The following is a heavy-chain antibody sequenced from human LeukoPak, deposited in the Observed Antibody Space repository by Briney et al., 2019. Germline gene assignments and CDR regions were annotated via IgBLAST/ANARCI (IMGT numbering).Heavy chain of an antibody. D-gene: IGHD3-3*01. CDR3: AGTGYFDFWGGYRQGFDY. Sequence: PSETLSLTCAVYGGSFSGYYWGWIRQSPGKGLEWIGSISHSGSTHYNPSLKSRVTMSVDTSNNQFSLKLSSVTAADTAVYYCAGTGYFDFWGGYRQGFDYWGQGTLVTVSS. J-gene: IGHJ4*02. CDR1: GGSFSGYY. V-gene: IGHV4-34*10. CDR2: ISHSGST.